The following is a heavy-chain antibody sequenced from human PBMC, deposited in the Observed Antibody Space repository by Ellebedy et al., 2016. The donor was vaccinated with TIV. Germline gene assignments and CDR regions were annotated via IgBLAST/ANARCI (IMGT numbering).Heavy chain of an antibody. CDR2: ISWNSANI. J-gene: IGHJ4*02. CDR3: ANPVRTAAGTGL. V-gene: IGHV3-9*01. CDR1: GFTFDDYA. Sequence: SLKISCAASGFTFDDYAMHWVRQVPGKGLEWVSGISWNSANIEYADTVKGRFTISRDNSKNTLYLQMDSLRAEDTAVYYCANPVRTAAGTGLWGQGTLVTVSS. D-gene: IGHD6-13*01.